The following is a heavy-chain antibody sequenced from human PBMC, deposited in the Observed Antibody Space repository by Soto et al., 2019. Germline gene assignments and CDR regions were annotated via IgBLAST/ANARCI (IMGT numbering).Heavy chain of an antibody. J-gene: IGHJ6*02. D-gene: IGHD3-10*01. V-gene: IGHV3-23*01. CDR2: ISGSGGST. CDR3: AKGSLDGSGSPFMGYYYYYYGMDV. Sequence: QPGGCVRLCGAAGGCVFIGYGRSWDSQAPGKGLEWVSAISGSGGSTYYAASVKGRFTISRDNSKNTLYLQMNSLRAEDTAVYYCAKGSLDGSGSPFMGYYYYYYGMDVWGQGTTVTVSS. CDR1: GCVFIGYG.